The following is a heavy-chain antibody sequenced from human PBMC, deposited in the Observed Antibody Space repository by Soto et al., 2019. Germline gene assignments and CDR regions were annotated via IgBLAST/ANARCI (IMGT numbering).Heavy chain of an antibody. V-gene: IGHV4-39*01. CDR3: ARLLISGTTYY. D-gene: IGHD1-7*01. J-gene: IGHJ4*02. CDR1: SGSISGRLYY. CDR2: IHYSGDT. Sequence: QVPLQESGPGLVKPSETLSLTCTVSSGSISGRLYYWGWIRHPPGKGLEWIGSIHYSGDTYYNPSLESRVSISVDTSKNQFSLTLTSVTAADTSVYYCARLLISGTTYYWGPGSLVIVSS.